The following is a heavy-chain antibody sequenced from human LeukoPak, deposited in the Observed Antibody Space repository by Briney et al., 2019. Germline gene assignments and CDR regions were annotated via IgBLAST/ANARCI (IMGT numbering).Heavy chain of an antibody. CDR1: GGSISSSSYY. J-gene: IGHJ5*02. CDR3: ARESIPDIVVVPAAIGSWFDP. V-gene: IGHV4-39*07. CDR2: IYYSGST. Sequence: KPSETLSLTCTVSGGSISSSSYYWVWIRQPPGKGLEWIGSIYYSGSTYYNPSLKSRVTISVDTSKNQFSLKLSSVTAADTAVYYCARESIPDIVVVPAAIGSWFDPWGQGTLVTVSS. D-gene: IGHD2-2*01.